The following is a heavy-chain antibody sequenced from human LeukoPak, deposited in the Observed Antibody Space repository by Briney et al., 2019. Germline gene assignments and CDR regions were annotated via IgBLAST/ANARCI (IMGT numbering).Heavy chain of an antibody. CDR1: GGSISSGDYY. CDR3: ARTEEHTYVWGSYRTFDY. V-gene: IGHV4-30-4*01. CDR2: IYYSGST. Sequence: SETLSLTCTVSGGSISSGDYYWSWIRQPPGKGLEWIGYIYYSGSTYYNPSLKSRVTISVDTSKNQFSLKLTSVTAADTAVYYCARTEEHTYVWGSYRTFDYWGQGTLVTVSS. D-gene: IGHD3-16*02. J-gene: IGHJ4*02.